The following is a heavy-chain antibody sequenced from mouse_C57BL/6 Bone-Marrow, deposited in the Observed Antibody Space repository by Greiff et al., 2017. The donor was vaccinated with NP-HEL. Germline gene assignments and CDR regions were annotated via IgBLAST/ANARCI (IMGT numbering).Heavy chain of an antibody. D-gene: IGHD2-4*01. CDR2: IDPEDGDT. CDR1: GFNIKDYY. CDR3: TTRDYDVGGYYFDY. V-gene: IGHV14-1*01. Sequence: VQLQQSGAELVRPGASVKLSCTASGFNIKDYYMHWVKQRPEQGLEWIGRIDPEDGDTEYAPKFQGKATMTADTSSNTAYLQLSSLTSEDTAVYYCTTRDYDVGGYYFDYWGQGTTLTVSS. J-gene: IGHJ2*01.